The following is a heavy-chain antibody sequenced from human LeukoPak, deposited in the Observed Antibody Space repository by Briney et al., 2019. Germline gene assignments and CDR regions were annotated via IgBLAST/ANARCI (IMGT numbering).Heavy chain of an antibody. CDR3: ARELRCSGGYCYSTWFDP. V-gene: IGHV3-48*03. Sequence: GGSPRLSCAASGFTFSSYEMNWVRQAPGKGLEWVSYITSSGSSIYYADSVKGRFTISRDNAKNSLYLQMNSLRAEDTAVYYCARELRCSGGYCYSTWFDPWGQGTLVTVSS. CDR1: GFTFSSYE. CDR2: ITSSGSSI. J-gene: IGHJ5*02. D-gene: IGHD2-15*01.